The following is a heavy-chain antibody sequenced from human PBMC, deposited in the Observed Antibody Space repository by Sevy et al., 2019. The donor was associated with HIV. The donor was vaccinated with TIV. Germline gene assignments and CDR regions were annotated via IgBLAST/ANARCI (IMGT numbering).Heavy chain of an antibody. D-gene: IGHD3-3*01. CDR2: INPNSGAT. Sequence: ASVKVSSRASGNTFTAYYVHWVRQAPGQGLEWMGWINPNSGATKYAQKFQGRVTMTRDTSFSAVYMDLSRLTSADTAVYYCALGTIFEPNYFDPWGQGTLVTVSS. V-gene: IGHV1-2*02. CDR3: ALGTIFEPNYFDP. CDR1: GNTFTAYY. J-gene: IGHJ5*02.